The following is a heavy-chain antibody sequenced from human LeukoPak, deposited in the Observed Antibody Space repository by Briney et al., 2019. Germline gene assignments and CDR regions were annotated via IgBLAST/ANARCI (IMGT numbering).Heavy chain of an antibody. CDR2: IYSRSRWIH. J-gene: IGHJ4*02. CDR3: ARNLRQDFDS. D-gene: IGHD5-12*01. CDR1: GDRVSSGASA. V-gene: IGHV6-1*01. Sequence: QPLSLTCVISGDRVSSGASAWHWIRQSPSGLLEWLWRIYSRSRWIHDYAETLKGSLNIHPYTPKNLFSLQLNSVTPGDTAVYYCARNLRQDFDSWGRGTLVTVSS.